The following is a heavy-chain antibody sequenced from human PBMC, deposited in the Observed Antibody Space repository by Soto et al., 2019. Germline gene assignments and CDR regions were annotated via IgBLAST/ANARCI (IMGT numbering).Heavy chain of an antibody. J-gene: IGHJ4*02. V-gene: IGHV1-46*01. CDR3: ARDLDGTATNYFDY. Sequence: ASGKVSCKASGYTFTNYYIHWVRQSPAQGLEWMGIINPSGGSTSYAQKFQGRVTMTRDTSTSTVYLELSSLRSEDTAVYYCARDLDGTATNYFDYWGQGTLVTVSS. CDR2: INPSGGST. CDR1: GYTFTNYY.